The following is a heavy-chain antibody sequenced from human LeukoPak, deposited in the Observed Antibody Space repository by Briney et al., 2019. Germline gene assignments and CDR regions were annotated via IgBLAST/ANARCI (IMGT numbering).Heavy chain of an antibody. CDR3: ARDDTVTTRVGFID. CDR2: IKQDGSEK. J-gene: IGHJ4*02. Sequence: GGSLRLSCAASGFAFSSYWMSWVRQAPGKGLEWVANIKQDGSEKYYVDSVKGRFTISRDNAKNSLYLQMNSLRAEDTAVYYCARDDTVTTRVGFIDWGQGTLVTVSS. D-gene: IGHD4-17*01. V-gene: IGHV3-7*01. CDR1: GFAFSSYW.